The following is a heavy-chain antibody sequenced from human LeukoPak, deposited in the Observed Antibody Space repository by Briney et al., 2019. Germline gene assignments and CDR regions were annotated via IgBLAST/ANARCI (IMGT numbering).Heavy chain of an antibody. J-gene: IGHJ4*02. D-gene: IGHD5-18*01. CDR2: IYTSGST. V-gene: IGHV4-4*07. CDR1: GGSISNYY. CDR3: ATDRGVYSYGQEVF. Sequence: SETLSLTCTVSGGSISNYYWSWIRQPAGKGLEWIGRIYTSGSTNYNPSLKSRVTMSVDTSKNQFSLKLSSVTAADTAVYYCATDRGVYSYGQEVFWGQGTLVTASS.